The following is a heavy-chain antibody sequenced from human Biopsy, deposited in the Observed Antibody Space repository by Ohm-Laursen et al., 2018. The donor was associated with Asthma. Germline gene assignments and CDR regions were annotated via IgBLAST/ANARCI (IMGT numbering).Heavy chain of an antibody. CDR3: ARAVSSSSYWYFDL. CDR2: IYYCGRT. D-gene: IGHD6-6*01. Sequence: SATLSLTCIVSGDAMSTSGSYWGWFRQSPGKGLEWIGSIYYCGRTYYNPSLESRVTISADTSNNHFSLKVTSVTAADMAVYYCARAVSSSSYWYFDLWGRGDLVTVSS. V-gene: IGHV4-39*02. J-gene: IGHJ2*01. CDR1: GDAMSTSGSY.